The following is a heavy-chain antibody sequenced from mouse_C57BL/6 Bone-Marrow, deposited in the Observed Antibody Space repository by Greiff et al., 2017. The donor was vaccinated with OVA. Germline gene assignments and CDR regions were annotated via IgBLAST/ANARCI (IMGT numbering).Heavy chain of an antibody. CDR2: VYPYNGGT. Sequence: LVKPGPSVNISCKASGFTFTDYYMHWVKQSHGKSLEWIGLVYPYNGGTSYNQKFKGKATLTVDTSSSTAYMELNSLTSEDSAVYYCVRSQLVPYWYFDVWGTGTTVTVSS. V-gene: IGHV1-36*01. J-gene: IGHJ1*03. D-gene: IGHD4-1*02. CDR3: VRSQLVPYWYFDV. CDR1: GFTFTDYY.